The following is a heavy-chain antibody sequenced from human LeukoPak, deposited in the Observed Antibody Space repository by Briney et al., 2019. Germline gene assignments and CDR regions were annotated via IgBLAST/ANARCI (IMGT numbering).Heavy chain of an antibody. Sequence: GGSLRLSCAASGFTFSSYGMHWVRQAPGKGLEWVAVIWYDGSNKYYADSVKGRFTISRDNSKNTLYLQVNSLRAEDTAVYYCAREQLDAEYFQHWGQGTLVTVSS. J-gene: IGHJ1*01. CDR1: GFTFSSYG. CDR3: AREQLDAEYFQH. D-gene: IGHD6-13*01. V-gene: IGHV3-33*01. CDR2: IWYDGSNK.